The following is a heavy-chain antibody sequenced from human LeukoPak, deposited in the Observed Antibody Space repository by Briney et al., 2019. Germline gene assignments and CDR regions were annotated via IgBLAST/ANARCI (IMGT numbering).Heavy chain of an antibody. CDR3: ATAYYYGSGSIIRDAFDI. CDR2: FDPEDGET. J-gene: IGHJ3*02. D-gene: IGHD3-10*01. V-gene: IGHV1-24*01. Sequence: ASVKVSCTVSGYTLTELSMHWVRQAPGKGLEWMGGFDPEDGETIYAQKFQGRVTMTEDTSTDTAYMELSSLRSEDTAVYYCATAYYYGSGSIIRDAFDIWGQGTMVTVSS. CDR1: GYTLTELS.